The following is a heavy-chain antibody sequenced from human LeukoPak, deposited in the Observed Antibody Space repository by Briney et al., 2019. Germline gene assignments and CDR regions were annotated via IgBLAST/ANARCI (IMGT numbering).Heavy chain of an antibody. Sequence: SETLSLTCTVSGGSISSYYWSWIRQPPGKGLEWIGYIYDSGSTNYNPSLKSRVTISVDTSKNQFSLRLSSVTAADTAVYYCARGASYYDSSSYYYVIDYWGQGTLVTVSS. D-gene: IGHD3-22*01. V-gene: IGHV4-59*01. CDR1: GGSISSYY. J-gene: IGHJ4*02. CDR2: IYDSGST. CDR3: ARGASYYDSSSYYYVIDY.